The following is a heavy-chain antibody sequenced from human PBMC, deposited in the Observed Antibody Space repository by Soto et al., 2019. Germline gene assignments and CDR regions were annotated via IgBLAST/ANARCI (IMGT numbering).Heavy chain of an antibody. J-gene: IGHJ6*02. D-gene: IGHD3-3*01. CDR2: ISGSGGRT. Sequence: EVQLLESGGGLVQPGGSLRLSCAASGFTFSSYAMSWVRQAPGKGLEWVSAISGSGGRTYYADSVKGRFTISRDNSKNTLYLQMNSLRAEDTAVYYCAKWLGGFWSGYDYYYGMDVWGQGTTVTVSS. CDR1: GFTFSSYA. CDR3: AKWLGGFWSGYDYYYGMDV. V-gene: IGHV3-23*01.